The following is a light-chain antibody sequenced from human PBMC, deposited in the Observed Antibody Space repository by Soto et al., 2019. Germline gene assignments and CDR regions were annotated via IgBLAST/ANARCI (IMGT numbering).Light chain of an antibody. V-gene: IGKV2-28*01. J-gene: IGKJ4*01. CDR2: LGS. CDR1: RSILGSSGYNY. Sequence: EIVLTQSPLSLPVTPGEPASISCRSSRSILGSSGYNYLNWYLQKPGQSPQLLIYLGSSRASGVPDRFSGSGSGTDFTLTLSRVVAGDVGVYFCVRGLEVPFTFGGGNKVDI. CDR3: VRGLEVPFT.